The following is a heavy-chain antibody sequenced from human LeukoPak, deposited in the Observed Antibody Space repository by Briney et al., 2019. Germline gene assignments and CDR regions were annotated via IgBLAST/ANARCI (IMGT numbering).Heavy chain of an antibody. D-gene: IGHD2-15*01. CDR1: GFTFSSYW. Sequence: GGSLRLSCAASGFTFSSYWMSWVRQAPGEGLEWVANIKQDGSEKYYVDSVKGRFTISRDNAKNSLYLQMNSLRAEDTAVYYCAREGVVVAATPENYWGQGTLVTVSS. J-gene: IGHJ4*02. CDR2: IKQDGSEK. CDR3: AREGVVVAATPENY. V-gene: IGHV3-7*01.